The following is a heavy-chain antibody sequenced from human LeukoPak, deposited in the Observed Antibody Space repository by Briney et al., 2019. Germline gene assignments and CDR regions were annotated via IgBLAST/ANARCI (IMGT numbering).Heavy chain of an antibody. J-gene: IGHJ4*02. D-gene: IGHD2-21*01. Sequence: KSSETLSLTCTVSGDSISSSSYYCGWLRQPPGKGLEWIGSIYYRGTTYYNTSLKSRVTITVDTSNNQFSLKLNSVTAADTAVYFCAREYSRSVVAGSRPDYWGQGLLVAVSS. V-gene: IGHV4-39*02. CDR3: AREYSRSVVAGSRPDY. CDR2: IYYRGTT. CDR1: GDSISSSSYY.